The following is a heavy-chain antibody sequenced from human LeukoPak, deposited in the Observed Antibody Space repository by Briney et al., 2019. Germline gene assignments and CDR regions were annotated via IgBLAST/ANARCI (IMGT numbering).Heavy chain of an antibody. V-gene: IGHV4-31*03. J-gene: IGHJ3*02. CDR3: ARDPLNYDILTGYYPTSAFDI. CDR2: IYYSGST. Sequence: PSQTLSLTCTVSGGSISSGGYYWSWIRQHPGKGLEWIGYIYYSGSTYYNPSLKSRVTISVDTSKNQFSLKLSSVTAADTAVYYCARDPLNYDILTGYYPTSAFDIWGQGTIVTVSS. D-gene: IGHD3-9*01. CDR1: GGSISSGGYY.